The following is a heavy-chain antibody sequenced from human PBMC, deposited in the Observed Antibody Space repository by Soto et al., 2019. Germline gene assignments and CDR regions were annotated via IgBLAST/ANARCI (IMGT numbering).Heavy chain of an antibody. CDR2: INPSGGST. Sequence: ASVKASCKASGYTFTSYYMHWVRQAPGQGLEWMGIINPSGGSTSYAQKFQGRVTMTRDTSTSTVYMELSSLRSEDTAVYYCARDKKDGPTLKQYYYYGMDVCGQRTTVTVSS. D-gene: IGHD4-17*01. J-gene: IGHJ6*02. CDR3: ARDKKDGPTLKQYYYYGMDV. V-gene: IGHV1-46*01. CDR1: GYTFTSYY.